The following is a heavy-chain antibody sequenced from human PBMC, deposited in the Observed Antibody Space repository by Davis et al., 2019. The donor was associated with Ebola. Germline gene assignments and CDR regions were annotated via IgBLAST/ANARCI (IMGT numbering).Heavy chain of an antibody. V-gene: IGHV4-4*02. J-gene: IGHJ6*02. CDR2: IYHSGST. Sequence: SETLSLTCAVSGGSISSNNWWSWVRQPPGKGLEWIGEIYHSGSTNYNPSLKSRVTISVDKSKNQFSLKLSSVTAADTAVYYCARVELYYYYYGMDVWGQGTTVTVSS. D-gene: IGHD1-7*01. CDR3: ARVELYYYYYGMDV. CDR1: GGSISSNNW.